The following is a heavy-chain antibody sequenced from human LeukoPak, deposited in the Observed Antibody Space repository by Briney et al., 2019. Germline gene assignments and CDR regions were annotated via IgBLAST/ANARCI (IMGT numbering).Heavy chain of an antibody. CDR1: AFTFSSHS. CDR2: ISSSSSYI. J-gene: IGHJ1*01. Sequence: GGSLRLSCAASAFTFSSHSMNWVRQAPGKGLEWVSSISSSSSYIYYADSVRGRFTISGDNAKNSLYLQMSCVRAEDTAVYYCARDPFSAGAEYFQYWGQGTLVTVSS. V-gene: IGHV3-21*01. D-gene: IGHD6-25*01. CDR3: ARDPFSAGAEYFQY.